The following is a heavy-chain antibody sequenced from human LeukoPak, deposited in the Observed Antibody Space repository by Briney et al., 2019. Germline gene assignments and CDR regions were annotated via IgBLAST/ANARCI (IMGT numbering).Heavy chain of an antibody. V-gene: IGHV3-30*02. CDR3: AKAAEWLRSPFDY. CDR1: GFTFSTYG. D-gene: IGHD5-12*01. CDR2: IRYDGNYK. J-gene: IGHJ4*02. Sequence: GGSLRLSCAASGFTFSTYGLHWVRQAPGKGLEWVTFIRYDGNYKYYADSVKGRFTISRDNSKNTLYLRMNSLRADDTAVYYCAKAAEWLRSPFDYWGQGTLSPSPQ.